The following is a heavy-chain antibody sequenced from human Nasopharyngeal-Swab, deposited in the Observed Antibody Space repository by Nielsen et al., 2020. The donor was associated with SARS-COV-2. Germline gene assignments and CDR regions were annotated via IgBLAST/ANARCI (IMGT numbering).Heavy chain of an antibody. J-gene: IGHJ4*02. CDR1: GGPFSGYY. CDR3: ARGRGITVTTPSPVFDY. CDR2: INHSGSI. D-gene: IGHD1-20*01. Sequence: SATLSLTCAVYGGPFSGYYWSWIRQSPGKGLEWIGEINHSGSINYNPSLKSRVTISVETSKNQFSLKLSSVTAADTAVYYCARGRGITVTTPSPVFDYWGQGTLVTVSS. V-gene: IGHV4-34*01.